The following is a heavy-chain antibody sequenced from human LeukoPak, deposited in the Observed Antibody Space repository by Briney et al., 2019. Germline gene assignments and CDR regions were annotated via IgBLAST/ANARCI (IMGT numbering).Heavy chain of an antibody. CDR1: GYTFTSYA. V-gene: IGHV1-3*01. J-gene: IGHJ4*02. Sequence: ASVKVSCKASGYTFTSYAMHWVRRAPGQRLEWMGWINAGNGNTKYSQKFQGRVTITRDTSASTAYMELSSLRSEDTAVYYCARGYYYGSGSYLGFDYWGQGTLVTVSS. CDR2: INAGNGNT. CDR3: ARGYYYGSGSYLGFDY. D-gene: IGHD3-10*01.